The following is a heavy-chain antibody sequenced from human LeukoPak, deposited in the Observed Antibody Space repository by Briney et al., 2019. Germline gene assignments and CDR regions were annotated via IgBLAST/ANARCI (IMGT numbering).Heavy chain of an antibody. CDR2: IYSGGST. CDR1: GFTVSSNY. V-gene: IGHV3-53*01. Sequence: GGSLRLSCAASGFTVSSNYMSWVRQAPGKGLEWVSVIYSGGSTYYADSVKGRFTISRDNSKNTLYLQMNSLRAEDTAVYYCAKASYYDILTGYRTYYFDYWGQGTLVTVSS. D-gene: IGHD3-9*01. CDR3: AKASYYDILTGYRTYYFDY. J-gene: IGHJ4*02.